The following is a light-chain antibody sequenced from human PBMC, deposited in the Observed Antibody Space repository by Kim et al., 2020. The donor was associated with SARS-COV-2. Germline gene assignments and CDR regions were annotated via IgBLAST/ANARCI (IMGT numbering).Light chain of an antibody. CDR2: AAS. Sequence: DIQMTQSPSSLSASVGDRVTITCRASQSISNYLNWYQQKPGKAPKLLIYAASTLQSGVPSRFSGSGSGTDFTLTISSLQPEDFATYYCQQSYSSPFTFGGGTKVDIK. CDR1: QSISNY. CDR3: QQSYSSPFT. J-gene: IGKJ4*01. V-gene: IGKV1-39*01.